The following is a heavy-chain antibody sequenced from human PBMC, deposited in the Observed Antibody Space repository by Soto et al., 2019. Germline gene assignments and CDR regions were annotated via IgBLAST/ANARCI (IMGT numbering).Heavy chain of an antibody. CDR2: IKQDGSEK. V-gene: IGHV3-7*01. D-gene: IGHD1-7*01. J-gene: IGHJ4*02. CDR1: GFTFSRYW. Sequence: GGSLRLSCAASGFTFSRYWMSWVRQAPGEGLQWVANIKQDGSEKYYVGSVRGRFTISRDNAKNSLYLQMNSLRADDTAVYYCARDLLELPLGYWGQGTLVTVSS. CDR3: ARDLLELPLGY.